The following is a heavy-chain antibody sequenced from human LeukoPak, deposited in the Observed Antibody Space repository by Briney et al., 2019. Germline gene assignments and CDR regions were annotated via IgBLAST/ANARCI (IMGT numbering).Heavy chain of an antibody. CDR1: GDSINNNVYY. Sequence: PSETLSLTCTVSGDSINNNVYYWGWIRQPPGKGLEWIAIISYSGTTHYNPSLKTRATISIDTSKNKFSLKVNSVTAADTAMYYCARDRGLWLGEARDAFDIWGQGTMVTV. D-gene: IGHD3-10*01. J-gene: IGHJ3*02. V-gene: IGHV4-39*07. CDR2: ISYSGTT. CDR3: ARDRGLWLGEARDAFDI.